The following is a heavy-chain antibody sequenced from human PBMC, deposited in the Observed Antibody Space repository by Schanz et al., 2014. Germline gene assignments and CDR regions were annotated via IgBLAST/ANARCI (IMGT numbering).Heavy chain of an antibody. CDR3: AYYDVLTGFDY. CDR2: IIPILGIA. D-gene: IGHD3-9*01. Sequence: QVQLVQSGAEVKKPGASVKVSCKASGYTFTSYGISWVRQAPGQGLEWMGRIIPILGIANYAQKFQGRLTMTRDTSTSTVYMELSSLRSEDTAVYYCAYYDVLTGFDYWGQGTQVTVSS. V-gene: IGHV1-69*04. CDR1: GYTFTSYG. J-gene: IGHJ4*02.